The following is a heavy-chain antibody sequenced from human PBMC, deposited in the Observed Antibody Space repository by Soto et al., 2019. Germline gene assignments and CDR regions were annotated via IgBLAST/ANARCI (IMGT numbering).Heavy chain of an antibody. J-gene: IGHJ6*02. CDR2: INPNSGDT. Sequence: ASVKVSCKASGYTFTGYFMHWVRQAPGQGLEWMGWINPNSGDTNYPQKFQGWVTMTRDTSINTAYMEVSRLSSDDTAVYYCAREVAGGMDVWGQGTTVTVSS. CDR1: GYTFTGYF. CDR3: AREVAGGMDV. V-gene: IGHV1-2*04.